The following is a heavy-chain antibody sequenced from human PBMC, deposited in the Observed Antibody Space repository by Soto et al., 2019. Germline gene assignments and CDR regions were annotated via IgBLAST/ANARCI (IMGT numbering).Heavy chain of an antibody. J-gene: IGHJ4*02. D-gene: IGHD1-1*01. CDR1: GYTFSDYY. V-gene: IGHV1-2*02. CDR2: INPNSGGA. CDR3: AREPATAKPEGVDF. Sequence: ASVKVSCKASGYTFSDYYIHWVRQAAGQGLEWMGWINPNSGGAKYAPKFQGGVTMTRDTSITTAYMELSRLRSGDTAVYYCAREPATAKPEGVDFWGQGTLVTVSS.